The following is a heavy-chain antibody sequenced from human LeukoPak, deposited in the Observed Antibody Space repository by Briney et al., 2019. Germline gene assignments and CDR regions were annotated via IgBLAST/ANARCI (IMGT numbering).Heavy chain of an antibody. CDR3: ARGGYYDILTGTNWFDP. Sequence: PGGSLRLSCAASGFTFSSYWMSWVRQAPGKGLEWVANIKQDESEKYYVDSVKGRFTIYRDNAKNSLYLQMNSLRPEDTAVYYCARGGYYDILTGTNWFDPWGQGTLVTVSS. CDR1: GFTFSSYW. CDR2: IKQDESEK. D-gene: IGHD3-9*01. J-gene: IGHJ5*02. V-gene: IGHV3-7*05.